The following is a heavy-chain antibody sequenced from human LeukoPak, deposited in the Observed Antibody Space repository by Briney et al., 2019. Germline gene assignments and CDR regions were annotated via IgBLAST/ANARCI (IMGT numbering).Heavy chain of an antibody. Sequence: GGSLRLSCAASGFTFSSYWMHWVRQAPGKGLVWVSRINGDGSSTAYADSVKGRFTISRDNAKNTLYLQMNSLRAEDTAVYYCARPEWEPWVFDYWGQGTLVTVSS. CDR1: GFTFSSYW. J-gene: IGHJ4*02. D-gene: IGHD1-26*01. CDR2: INGDGSST. V-gene: IGHV3-74*01. CDR3: ARPEWEPWVFDY.